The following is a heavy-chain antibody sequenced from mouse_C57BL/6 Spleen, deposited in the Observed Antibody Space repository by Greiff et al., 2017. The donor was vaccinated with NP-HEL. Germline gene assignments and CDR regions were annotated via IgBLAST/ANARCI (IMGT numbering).Heavy chain of an antibody. Sequence: EVQLQQSGPELVKPGASVKMSCKASGYTFTDYNMHWVKQSHGKSLEWIGYINPNNGGTSYNQKFKGKATLTVNKSSSTAYMELRSLTSEDSAVYYCAKPYDYDVDFDYWGQGTTLTVSS. J-gene: IGHJ2*01. CDR1: GYTFTDYN. D-gene: IGHD2-4*01. CDR2: INPNNGGT. V-gene: IGHV1-22*01. CDR3: AKPYDYDVDFDY.